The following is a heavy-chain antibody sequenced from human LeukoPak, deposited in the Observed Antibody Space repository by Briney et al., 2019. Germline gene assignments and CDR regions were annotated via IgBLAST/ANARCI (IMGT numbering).Heavy chain of an antibody. CDR3: AKASLYCSSTSCRPDWYFDL. CDR1: GFTFSSYS. J-gene: IGHJ2*01. V-gene: IGHV3-23*01. Sequence: LPGGSPRLSCAASGFTFSSYSMNWVRQAPGKGLEWVSAISGSGGSTYYADSVKGRFTISRDNSKNTLYLQMNSLRAEDTAVYYCAKASLYCSSTSCRPDWYFDLWGRGTLVTVSS. CDR2: ISGSGGST. D-gene: IGHD2-2*01.